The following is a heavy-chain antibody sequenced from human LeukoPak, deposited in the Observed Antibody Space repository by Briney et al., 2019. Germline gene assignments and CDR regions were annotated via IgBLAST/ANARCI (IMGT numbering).Heavy chain of an antibody. D-gene: IGHD6-19*01. CDR3: ARAVWAGGSDY. J-gene: IGHJ4*02. V-gene: IGHV1-18*01. Sequence: GASVKVSCKASGYTFTSYGITWVRQAPGQGLEWMGWISAYNGNTNYAQNLQGRVTMTTDTSTSTAYMELRSLRSDDTAVYYCARAVWAGGSDYWGQGTLVTVSS. CDR1: GYTFTSYG. CDR2: ISAYNGNT.